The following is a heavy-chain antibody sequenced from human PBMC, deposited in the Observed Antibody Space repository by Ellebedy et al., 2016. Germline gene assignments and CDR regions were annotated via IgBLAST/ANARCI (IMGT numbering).Heavy chain of an antibody. CDR3: ATPTTRLWFGAN. Sequence: GGSLRLXXAASGFDFSAYGMHWVRQAPGKGLEWVAFIAYDGSNEYYADSVKGRFTVSRDNAKNSLYLQMNSLRAEDTAVYYCATPTTRLWFGANWGQGTLVTVSS. D-gene: IGHD3-10*01. V-gene: IGHV3-33*05. J-gene: IGHJ4*02. CDR1: GFDFSAYG. CDR2: IAYDGSNE.